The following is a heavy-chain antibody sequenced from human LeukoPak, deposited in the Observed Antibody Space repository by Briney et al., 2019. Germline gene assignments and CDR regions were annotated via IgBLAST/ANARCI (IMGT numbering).Heavy chain of an antibody. J-gene: IGHJ3*02. D-gene: IGHD2-2*01. CDR2: INPNSGGT. CDR3: ARDRGQLDAFDI. V-gene: IGHV1-2*02. CDR1: GYTFTGYY. Sequence: ASMKVSCKASGYTFTGYYIHWLRQAPGQGLEWMGFINPNSGGTNYAQKFQGRVTMTRDTSTSTVYMELSSLRSEDTAVYYCARDRGQLDAFDIWGQGTMVTVSS.